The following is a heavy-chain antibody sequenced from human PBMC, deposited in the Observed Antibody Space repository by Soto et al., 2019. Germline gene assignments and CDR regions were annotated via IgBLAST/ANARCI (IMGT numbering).Heavy chain of an antibody. CDR2: IYPGDPDT. J-gene: IGHJ6*02. V-gene: IGHV5-51*01. CDR1: GYSFTSYW. Sequence: GESLKISCKGSGYSFTSYWIGWVRQMPGKGLEWMGIIYPGDPDTRYSPSFQGQVTISADKSISTAYLQWSSLRASDTAMYYCARQDTNLDYYYYGMDVWGQGTTVTVSS. CDR3: ARQDTNLDYYYYGMDV.